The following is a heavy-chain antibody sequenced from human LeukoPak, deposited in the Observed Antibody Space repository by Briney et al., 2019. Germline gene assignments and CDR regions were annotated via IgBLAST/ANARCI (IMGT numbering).Heavy chain of an antibody. V-gene: IGHV4-59*01. CDR3: ARHYSGSYYEFDY. J-gene: IGHJ4*02. CDR2: VYYSGST. CDR1: GGSISSYY. Sequence: SETLSLTCTVSGGSISSYYWSWIRQPPGKGLEWIGYVYYSGSTNYNPSLESRVTISVDTSKNQFSLKLSSVTAADTAVYYCARHYSGSYYEFDYWGQGTLVTVSS. D-gene: IGHD1-26*01.